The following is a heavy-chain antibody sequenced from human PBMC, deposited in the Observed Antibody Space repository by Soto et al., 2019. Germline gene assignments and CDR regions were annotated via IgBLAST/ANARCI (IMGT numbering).Heavy chain of an antibody. CDR1: GYTFTHFY. Sequence: ASVKVSCKASGYTFTHFYITWVRQAPGQGLEWMGAISPHNFNTNYAQKFRGRVTLTTEKSTKTAYMDLRSLTSDDTAVYYCARDEGGYDILTGCYKAHHFDYWGQGVPVTVSS. V-gene: IGHV1-18*01. CDR3: ARDEGGYDILTGCYKAHHFDY. D-gene: IGHD3-9*01. J-gene: IGHJ4*02. CDR2: ISPHNFNT.